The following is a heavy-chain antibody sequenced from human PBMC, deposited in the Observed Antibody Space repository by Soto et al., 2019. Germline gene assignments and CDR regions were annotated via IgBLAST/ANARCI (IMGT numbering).Heavy chain of an antibody. CDR3: ARDRGSYALDS. Sequence: QVQLVQSGAEVKKPGASVKVSCKASGYTFTSYGISWVRQAPGQGLEWMGWISANNGNTNYAQKLQGRVTTTTDTATSTADMELRSLRSDDTAVYYWARDRGSYALDSLGQGTLVTGSS. CDR1: GYTFTSYG. V-gene: IGHV1-18*01. CDR2: ISANNGNT. J-gene: IGHJ4*02. D-gene: IGHD1-26*01.